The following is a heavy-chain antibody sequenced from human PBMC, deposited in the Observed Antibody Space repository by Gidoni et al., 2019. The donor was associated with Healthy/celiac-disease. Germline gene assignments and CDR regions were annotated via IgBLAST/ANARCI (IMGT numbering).Heavy chain of an antibody. CDR3: ARDYALVGATGFDY. J-gene: IGHJ4*02. Sequence: EVQLVESGGGLVQPGGSLRLSCAASGFPFSSYRMHWVRQAPGKGLEWVSYISSSSGTIYYADSVKGRFTISRDNAKNSLYLQMNSLRDEDTAVYYCARDYALVGATGFDYWGQGTLVTVSS. CDR1: GFPFSSYR. V-gene: IGHV3-48*02. CDR2: ISSSSGTI. D-gene: IGHD1-26*01.